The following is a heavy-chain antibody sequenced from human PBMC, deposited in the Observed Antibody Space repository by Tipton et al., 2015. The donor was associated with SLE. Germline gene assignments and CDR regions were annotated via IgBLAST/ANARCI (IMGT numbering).Heavy chain of an antibody. D-gene: IGHD1-26*01. J-gene: IGHJ4*02. V-gene: IGHV3-66*01. CDR3: ARDGPSGSYGY. CDR1: GFSVSSYY. Sequence: SLRLSCAATGFSVSSYYMTWVRQAPGKGLEWVPVMYNDFGGGHAKYADSVKGRFTISRDNSKNTLYLQMNSLRAEDTAVYYCARDGPSGSYGYWGQGTLVTVSS. CDR2: MYNDFGGGHA.